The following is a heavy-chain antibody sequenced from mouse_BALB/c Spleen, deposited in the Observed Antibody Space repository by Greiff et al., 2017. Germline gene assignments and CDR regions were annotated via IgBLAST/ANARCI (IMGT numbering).Heavy chain of an antibody. CDR1: GYSFTGYY. D-gene: IGHD1-1*01. J-gene: IGHJ2*01. CDR2: INPYNGAT. CDR3: ATYGSSYQYYFDY. Sequence: VQLKHSGPELVKPGASVKISCKASGYSFTGYYMHWVKQSHVKSLEWIGRINPYNGATSYNQNFKDKASLTVDKSSSTAYMELHSLTSEDSAVYYCATYGSSYQYYFDYWGQGTTLTVSS. V-gene: IGHV1-31*01.